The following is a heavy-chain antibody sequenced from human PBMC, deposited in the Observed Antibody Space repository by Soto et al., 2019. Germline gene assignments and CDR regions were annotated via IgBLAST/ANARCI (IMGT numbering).Heavy chain of an antibody. J-gene: IGHJ6*03. CDR2: IDNAGTDS. D-gene: IGHD3-10*01. CDR3: ARGWFGPDV. V-gene: IGHV3-74*01. Sequence: EGQLVESGGGLVQPGGSLRRSCAASGFTFSGRSMHLVRQAPGKGLVWVSGIDNAGTDSTYADSVKGRFTSSRDNAKNTLYLQMNSLRVEDTAVYYCARGWFGPDVWGKGTTVNVSS. CDR1: GFTFSGRS.